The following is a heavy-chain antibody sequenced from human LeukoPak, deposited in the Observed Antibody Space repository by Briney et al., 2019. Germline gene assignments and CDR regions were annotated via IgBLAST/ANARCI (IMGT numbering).Heavy chain of an antibody. V-gene: IGHV3-48*03. CDR1: GFTLSGYE. Sequence: GGSLRLSCAASGFTLSGYEMTWVRQAPGKGLEWVSYIGSRGTTIYYADPVEGRFTISRDNAKSSLYLQMNSLRGEDTAVYYCATVLWGGQFDYWGQGTLVTVSS. J-gene: IGHJ4*02. CDR2: IGSRGTTI. D-gene: IGHD2-21*01. CDR3: ATVLWGGQFDY.